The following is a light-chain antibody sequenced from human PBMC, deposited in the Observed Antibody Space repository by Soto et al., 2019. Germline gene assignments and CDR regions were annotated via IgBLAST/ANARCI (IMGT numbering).Light chain of an antibody. CDR2: DVT. J-gene: IGLJ3*02. Sequence: QSALTQPRSVSGSPGQSVTISCTGTRSDVGGYNYVSWYQQYPGKAPKLMIYDVTKRPSGVPDRFSGSKSGNTASLTISGLQAEDEADYYCCSYAGSYTVVFGGGTKLTVL. CDR1: RSDVGGYNY. V-gene: IGLV2-11*01. CDR3: CSYAGSYTVV.